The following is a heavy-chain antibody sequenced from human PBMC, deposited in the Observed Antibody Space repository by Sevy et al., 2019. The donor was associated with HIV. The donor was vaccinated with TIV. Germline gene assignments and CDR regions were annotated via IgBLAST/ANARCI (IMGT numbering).Heavy chain of an antibody. CDR3: ARDLPPSATIVAHFDY. Sequence: GGSLRLSCAASGFAFSSYEMNWVRQAPGKGLEWVSYISSSGKSISYADSVKGRFTISRDNAKNSLYLQTNSLRAEDTAVYYCARDLPPSATIVAHFDYWGQGILVTVSS. V-gene: IGHV3-48*03. D-gene: IGHD5-12*01. CDR1: GFAFSSYE. J-gene: IGHJ4*02. CDR2: ISSSGKSI.